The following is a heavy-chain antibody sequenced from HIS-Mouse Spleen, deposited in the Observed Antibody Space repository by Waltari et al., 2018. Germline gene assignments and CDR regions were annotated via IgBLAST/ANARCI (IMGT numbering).Heavy chain of an antibody. CDR2: IYYSGST. D-gene: IGHD6-13*01. Sequence: QLQLQESGPGLVKPPEPLSTTCTVAGGSSSSSIYYLVWIRQPPGKGLEWIGSIYYSGSTYYNPSLESRVTISVDTSKNQFSLKLSSVTAADTAVYYCAREIPYSSSWYDWYFDLWGRGTLVTVSS. V-gene: IGHV4-39*07. CDR3: AREIPYSSSWYDWYFDL. CDR1: GGSSSSSIYY. J-gene: IGHJ2*01.